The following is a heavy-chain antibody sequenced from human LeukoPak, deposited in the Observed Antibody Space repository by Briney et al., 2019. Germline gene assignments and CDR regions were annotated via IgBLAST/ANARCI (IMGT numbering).Heavy chain of an antibody. CDR2: IWYDGNNK. D-gene: IGHD3-9*01. CDR3: ARSTSSEYDIYHFDY. CDR1: GFTFSSYG. J-gene: IGHJ4*02. V-gene: IGHV3-33*01. Sequence: GRSLRLSCAASGFTFSSYGVHWVRQAPGKGLEWVAVIWYDGNNKYYADSVKGRFTISRDNSKNTLYLQMNSLRAEDTAVYYCARSTSSEYDIYHFDYWGQGTLVTVSS.